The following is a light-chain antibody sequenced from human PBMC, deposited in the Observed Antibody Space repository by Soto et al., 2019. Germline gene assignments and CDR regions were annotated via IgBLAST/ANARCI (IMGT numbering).Light chain of an antibody. Sequence: EIVLTQSPGTLSLSPGERATLSCRASQSVSSSYLAWYQQKPGQAPRLLIYGASSRATGIPDRFSGSGSGTDFTLTSSRLEPEDFAVYYCQHYGSPFTFGPGTKVDIK. CDR3: QHYGSPFT. J-gene: IGKJ3*01. CDR2: GAS. CDR1: QSVSSSY. V-gene: IGKV3-20*01.